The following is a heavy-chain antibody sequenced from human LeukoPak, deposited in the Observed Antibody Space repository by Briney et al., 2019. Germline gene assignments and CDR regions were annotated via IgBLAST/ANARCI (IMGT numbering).Heavy chain of an antibody. CDR2: IYFSGET. J-gene: IGHJ5*02. Sequence: KPSETLSLTCTVSGDSISDRYYYWAWIRQPPGKGLEWIGSIYFSGETCYNPSLRSRVTISVDTSKNQFSLTLTSVTVADTSVYYCARRGSLLWFDPWGQGTLVTVSS. D-gene: IGHD3-10*01. CDR3: ARRGSLLWFDP. V-gene: IGHV4-39*01. CDR1: GDSISDRYYY.